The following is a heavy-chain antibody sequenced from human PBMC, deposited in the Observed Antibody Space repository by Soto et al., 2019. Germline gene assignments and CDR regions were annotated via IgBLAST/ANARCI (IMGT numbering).Heavy chain of an antibody. CDR1: GASISSNSYY. CDR2: ISYRGGP. Sequence: QVQLQESGPGLVRPSQTLSLTCSVTGASISSNSYYWTWIRQRPGKGLEWIGHISYRGGPSYSPSLMSRLVISVDTSKSQFSLRLSSVTAADTAVYYCARHRNIGPPIDYYAMDVWGHGTTVDVSS. J-gene: IGHJ6*02. V-gene: IGHV4-31*03. D-gene: IGHD5-12*01. CDR3: ARHRNIGPPIDYYAMDV.